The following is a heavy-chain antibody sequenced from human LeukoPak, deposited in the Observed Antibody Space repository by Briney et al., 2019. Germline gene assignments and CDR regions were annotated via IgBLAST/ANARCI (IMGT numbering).Heavy chain of an antibody. J-gene: IGHJ3*02. V-gene: IGHV4-34*01. Sequence: SETLSLTCAVYGGSFSGYYRSWIRQPPGKGLEWIGEINHSGSTNYNPSLKSRVTISVDTSKNQFSLKLSSVTAADTAVYYCARDPYSIRRAFDIWGQGTMVTVSS. CDR1: GGSFSGYY. CDR2: INHSGST. CDR3: ARDPYSIRRAFDI. D-gene: IGHD3-3*02.